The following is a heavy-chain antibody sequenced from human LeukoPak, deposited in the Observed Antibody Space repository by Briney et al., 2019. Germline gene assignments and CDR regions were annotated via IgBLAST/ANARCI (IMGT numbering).Heavy chain of an antibody. CDR1: GGSISSGGYY. CDR2: IYYSGST. V-gene: IGHV4-31*03. CDR3: AREALGTGTIG. D-gene: IGHD1-7*01. J-gene: IGHJ4*02. Sequence: PSQTLSLTCTVSGGSISSGGYYWSWVRQHPGKGLEWIGYIYYSGSTYYNPSLKSRVTISVDTSKNQFSLKLSSVTAADTAVYYCAREALGTGTIGWGQGTLVTASS.